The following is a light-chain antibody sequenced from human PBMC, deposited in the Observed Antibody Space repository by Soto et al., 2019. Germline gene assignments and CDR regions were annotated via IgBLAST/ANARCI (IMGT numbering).Light chain of an antibody. V-gene: IGKV4-1*01. CDR2: RAS. CDR1: ESVLYSSNNKNY. J-gene: IGKJ1*01. Sequence: DIVMTQSPDSLAVSLCERATINCKSSESVLYSSNNKNYLAWYQQKPGQPPKLLIYRASTRESGVPDRFSGSGSGTDFTLTISSLQAEDVAVYYCQQYYSNPRTFGQGTKVDIK. CDR3: QQYYSNPRT.